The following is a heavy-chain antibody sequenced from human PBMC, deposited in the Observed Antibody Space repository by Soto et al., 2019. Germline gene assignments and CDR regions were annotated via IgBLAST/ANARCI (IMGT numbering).Heavy chain of an antibody. V-gene: IGHV3-9*01. D-gene: IGHD6-19*01. CDR3: AKPDSSGWYGVFDI. Sequence: GGSLRLSCAASGFTFDDYAMHWVRQAPGKGLEWVSGISWNSGSIGYADSVKGRFTISRDNAKNSLYLQMNSLRAEDTALYYCAKPDSSGWYGVFDIWGQGTMVTVSS. CDR2: ISWNSGSI. J-gene: IGHJ3*02. CDR1: GFTFDDYA.